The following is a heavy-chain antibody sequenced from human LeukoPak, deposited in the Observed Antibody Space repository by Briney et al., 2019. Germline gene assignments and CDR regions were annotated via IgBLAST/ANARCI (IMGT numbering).Heavy chain of an antibody. CDR2: ISYDGSNK. CDR3: ASRPDSYGYWSYYYYMDV. V-gene: IGHV3-30*04. D-gene: IGHD5-18*01. CDR1: GFTFSSYA. Sequence: PGGSLRLSCAASGFTFSSYAMHWVRQAPGKGLEWVAVISYDGSNKYYADSVKGRFTISRDNSKNTLYLQMNSLRAEDTAVYYCASRPDSYGYWSYYYYMDVWGKGTTVTVSS. J-gene: IGHJ6*03.